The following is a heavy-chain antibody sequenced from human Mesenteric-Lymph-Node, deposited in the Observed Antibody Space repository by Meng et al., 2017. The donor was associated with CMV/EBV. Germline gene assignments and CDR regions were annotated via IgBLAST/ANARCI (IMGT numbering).Heavy chain of an antibody. CDR1: GYTLTGYY. CDR3: ARSIAAAGRDIDY. J-gene: IGHJ4*02. CDR2: INPNSGGT. Sequence: NASGYTLTGYYMHMVRHAPGQGLEWMGRINPNSGGTNYAQKFQGRVTMTRDTSISTAYMELSRLRSDDTAVYYCARSIAAAGRDIDYWGQGTLVTVSS. V-gene: IGHV1-2*06. D-gene: IGHD6-13*01.